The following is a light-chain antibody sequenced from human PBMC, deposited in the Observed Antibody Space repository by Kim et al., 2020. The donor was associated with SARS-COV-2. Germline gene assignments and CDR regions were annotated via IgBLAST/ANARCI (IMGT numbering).Light chain of an antibody. Sequence: SYELTQPPSVSVSPGQTASITCSGDKLGTKFSSWCQQKPGQSPLLVIYEDTKRPSGIPERFSGSNSGNTATLTISGTQTLDEADYYCQTWDSSAVVFGGGTSLTVL. J-gene: IGLJ2*01. CDR1: KLGTKF. V-gene: IGLV3-1*01. CDR3: QTWDSSAVV. CDR2: EDT.